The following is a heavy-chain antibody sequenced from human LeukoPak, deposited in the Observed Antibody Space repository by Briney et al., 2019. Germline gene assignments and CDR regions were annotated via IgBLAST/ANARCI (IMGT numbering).Heavy chain of an antibody. V-gene: IGHV3-23*01. D-gene: IGHD3-10*01. CDR2: ISGSGGST. Sequence: GGSLRLSCAASGFTFSSYAMSWVRQAPGKGLEWVSAISGSGGSTYYADSVKGRFTISRDNSKNTLYLQMSSLRAEDTAVYYCAKDRASDGPYYYYGMDVWGQGTTVTVSS. J-gene: IGHJ6*02. CDR3: AKDRASDGPYYYYGMDV. CDR1: GFTFSSYA.